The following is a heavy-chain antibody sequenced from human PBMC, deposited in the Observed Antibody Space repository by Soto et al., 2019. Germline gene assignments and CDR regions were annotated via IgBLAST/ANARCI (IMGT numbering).Heavy chain of an antibody. D-gene: IGHD4-4*01. Sequence: VQLLESGGGLVQPGGSLRLSCAASGFTFSSYGMHWVRQAPGKGLEWVAVISYDGSNKYYADSVKGRFTISRDNSKNTLYLQMNSLRAEDTAVYYCAKTVTTAWWGMDVWGQGTTVTVSS. CDR2: ISYDGSNK. CDR1: GFTFSSYG. CDR3: AKTVTTAWWGMDV. V-gene: IGHV3-30*18. J-gene: IGHJ6*02.